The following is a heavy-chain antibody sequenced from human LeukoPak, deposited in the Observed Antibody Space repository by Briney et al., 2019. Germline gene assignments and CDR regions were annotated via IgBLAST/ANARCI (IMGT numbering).Heavy chain of an antibody. CDR2: IYTSGST. V-gene: IGHV4-61*02. Sequence: RPSETLSLTCTVSGGSISSGSYYWSWIRQPAGKGLEWTGRIYTSGSTNYNPSLKSRVTISVDTSKNQFSLKLSSVTAADTAVYYCAREGRTDYDILTGYYTPLYYFDYWGQGTLVTVSS. J-gene: IGHJ4*02. CDR3: AREGRTDYDILTGYYTPLYYFDY. CDR1: GGSISSGSYY. D-gene: IGHD3-9*01.